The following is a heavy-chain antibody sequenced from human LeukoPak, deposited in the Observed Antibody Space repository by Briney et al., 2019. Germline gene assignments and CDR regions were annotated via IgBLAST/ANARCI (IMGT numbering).Heavy chain of an antibody. CDR2: LNTNSGNT. J-gene: IGHJ5*02. CDR3: ARAMCSSRSCFSDP. V-gene: IGHV1-8*03. D-gene: IGHD2-2*01. CDR1: GYTFTNYD. Sequence: ASVKVSCKASGYTFTNYDISWVRQATGQGLEWMGWLNTNSGNTGYAQKFQGRVTITRTTSINTAYMHLRSLTSADTAAYYCARAMCSSRSCFSDPWGQGTLVTVSS.